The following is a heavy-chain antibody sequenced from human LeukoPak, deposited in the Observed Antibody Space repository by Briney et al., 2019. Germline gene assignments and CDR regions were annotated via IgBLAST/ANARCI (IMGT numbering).Heavy chain of an antibody. CDR3: ARGCCGSSWYYYYYMDV. J-gene: IGHJ6*03. Sequence: PPETLSLTCTVSGDSISSGDYYWSWIRQPAGTGLEWLGRISSSGSTNYNPSLKSRVTISVDTSKNQFSLKLSSVTAADTAVYYCARGCCGSSWYYYYYMDVWGKGTTVTISS. CDR2: ISSSGST. CDR1: GDSISSGDYY. V-gene: IGHV4-61*02. D-gene: IGHD6-13*01.